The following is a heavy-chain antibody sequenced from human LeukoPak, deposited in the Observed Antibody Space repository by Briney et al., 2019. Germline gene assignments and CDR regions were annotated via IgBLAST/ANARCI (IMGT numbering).Heavy chain of an antibody. CDR1: GYTFTGYY. V-gene: IGHV1-2*02. CDR3: ARAPWRRDFDC. Sequence: ASVKVSCKASGYTFTGYYIHWVRQAPGQGLEWMGSINPTSGGTNYAQKFQGRVTMTRDTSISTAYMELSRLRSDDTAVYYCARAPWRRDFDCWGQGTLVTVSS. CDR2: INPTSGGT. J-gene: IGHJ4*02. D-gene: IGHD5-24*01.